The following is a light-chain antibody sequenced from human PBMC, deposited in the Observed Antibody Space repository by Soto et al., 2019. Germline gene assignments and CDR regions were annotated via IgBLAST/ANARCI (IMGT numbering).Light chain of an antibody. V-gene: IGKV3-20*01. Sequence: EIVLTQSPGTLSLSPGERATLSCRASQSVSSSYLAWYQQKPGQAPRLLIYGASSRATGIPDRFSGSGSATDFTVTISRLEPEDFAVYYCQQYGSSPLYTFGQGTKLEIK. CDR3: QQYGSSPLYT. CDR2: GAS. CDR1: QSVSSSY. J-gene: IGKJ2*01.